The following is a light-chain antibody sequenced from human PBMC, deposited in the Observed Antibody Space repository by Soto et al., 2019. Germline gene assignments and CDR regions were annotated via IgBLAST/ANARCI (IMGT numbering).Light chain of an antibody. J-gene: IGLJ2*01. CDR3: ISYTRSNTLYVV. Sequence: QSALTQPPSASGSPGQSVTISCTGTSSDVGGSNYVSWYQQRPGKAPKLMIYDVSNRPSGVSNRFSGSKSGNTASLTISGLQAEDEADYYCISYTRSNTLYVVFGGGTKVTVL. CDR1: SSDVGGSNY. V-gene: IGLV2-14*01. CDR2: DVS.